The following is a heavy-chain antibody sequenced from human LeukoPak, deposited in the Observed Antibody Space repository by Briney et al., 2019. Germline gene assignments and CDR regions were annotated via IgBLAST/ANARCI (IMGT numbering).Heavy chain of an antibody. J-gene: IGHJ5*02. D-gene: IGHD3-10*01. V-gene: IGHV4-34*01. CDR2: INHSGST. CDR1: GGSFSGYY. Sequence: SETLSLTCAVYGGSFSGYYWSWIRQPPGKGLEWVGEINHSGSTNYNPSLKSRVTISVDTSKHQLSLKLSSVTAADTAVYYCARRPALKLLWFGELLAWFDPWGQGTLVTVSS. CDR3: ARRPALKLLWFGELLAWFDP.